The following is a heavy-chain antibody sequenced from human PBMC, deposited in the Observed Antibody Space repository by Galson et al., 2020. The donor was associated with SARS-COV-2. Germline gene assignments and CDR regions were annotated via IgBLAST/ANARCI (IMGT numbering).Heavy chain of an antibody. CDR3: AKDRKETSYSSLGYIDV. CDR1: GFTFSIYG. Sequence: GRPLRPSGAASGFTFSIYGIHWVRQAPGKGLEWVAFIRYDGSAKHYADSVKGRFTISRDNSKNMLYLQMSSLRAEDTAVYYCAKDRKETSYSSLGYIDVWGKGTTVTISS. CDR2: IRYDGSAK. J-gene: IGHJ6*03. D-gene: IGHD2-2*01. V-gene: IGHV3-30*02.